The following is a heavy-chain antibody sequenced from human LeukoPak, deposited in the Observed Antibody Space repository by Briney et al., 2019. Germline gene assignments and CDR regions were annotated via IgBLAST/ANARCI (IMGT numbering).Heavy chain of an antibody. CDR3: TSLYESQWELRDY. CDR2: IRSKANSYAT. J-gene: IGHJ4*02. D-gene: IGHD1-26*01. V-gene: IGHV3-73*01. CDR1: GFTFSGSA. Sequence: PGGSLRLSYAASGFTFSGSAMHWVRQASWKGQEWVGRIRSKANSYATAYAASVKGRFTISRDDSKNTAYLQMNSLKTEDTAVYYCTSLYESQWELRDYWGQGTLVTVSS.